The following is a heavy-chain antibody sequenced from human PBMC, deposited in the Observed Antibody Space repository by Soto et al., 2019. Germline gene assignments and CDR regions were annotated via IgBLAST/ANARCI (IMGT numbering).Heavy chain of an antibody. CDR2: IIPIFGTA. V-gene: IGHV1-69*01. D-gene: IGHD6-13*01. Sequence: SVKVSCKASGCTFSIYAISCVRQAPGQGLEWIGGIIPIFGTANYAQKFQGRVTITADESTSTAYMELSSLRSEDTAVYYCARGRIAAAGTYCDYWGQGTLVTVSS. CDR1: GCTFSIYA. J-gene: IGHJ4*02. CDR3: ARGRIAAAGTYCDY.